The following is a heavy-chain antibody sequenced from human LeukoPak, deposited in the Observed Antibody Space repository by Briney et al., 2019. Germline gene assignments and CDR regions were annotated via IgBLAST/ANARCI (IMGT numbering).Heavy chain of an antibody. CDR1: GYTFTSYG. J-gene: IGHJ4*02. CDR3: ARSKWVRGVIPPFDY. CDR2: ISAYNGNT. V-gene: IGHV1-18*01. D-gene: IGHD3-10*01. Sequence: ASVKVSCKASGYTFTSYGISWVRQAPGQGLEWMGWISAYNGNTNYAQKLQGRVTMTTYTSTSTAYMELRSLRSDDTAVYYCARSKWVRGVIPPFDYWGQGTLVTVSS.